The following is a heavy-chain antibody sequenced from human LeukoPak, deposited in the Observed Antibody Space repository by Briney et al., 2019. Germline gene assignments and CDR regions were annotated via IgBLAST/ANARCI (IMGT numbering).Heavy chain of an antibody. CDR3: ARQGYSYGPFDY. CDR2: IYPGDSDT. Sequence: ESLQISCKGXGYSXTTYWIGWVRQMPGKGLEWMGIIYPGDSDTRYSPSFQGQVTISADKSISTAYLQWSSLKASDTAMYYCARQGYSYGPFDYWGQGTLVAVSS. CDR1: GYSXTTYW. D-gene: IGHD5-18*01. J-gene: IGHJ4*02. V-gene: IGHV5-51*01.